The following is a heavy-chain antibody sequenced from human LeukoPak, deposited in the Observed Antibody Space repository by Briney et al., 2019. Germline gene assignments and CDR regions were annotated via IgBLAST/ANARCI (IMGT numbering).Heavy chain of an antibody. Sequence: ASVKVSCKASGYTFTSYYMHWVRQAPGQGLEWMGIINPSGGSTSYAQKFQGRVTMTRDTSTSTVYMELSSLRSEDTAVYYCARDYYDSSGYYYDHQRFDYWGQGTLVTVSS. CDR2: INPSGGST. CDR3: ARDYYDSSGYYYDHQRFDY. V-gene: IGHV1-46*01. CDR1: GYTFTSYY. D-gene: IGHD3-22*01. J-gene: IGHJ4*02.